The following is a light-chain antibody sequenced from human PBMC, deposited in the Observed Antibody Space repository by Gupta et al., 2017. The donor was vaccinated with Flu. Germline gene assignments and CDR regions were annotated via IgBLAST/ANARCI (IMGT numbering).Light chain of an antibody. CDR3: AAWDSNLSAGV. J-gene: IGLJ3*02. V-gene: IGLV1-51*02. Sequence: QSVLTQPPSVTAAPGQKVTISCSGSSSNIGKNFVSWYQQFPGTAPKLLIFENSNRPSGIPDRFSGSKSGTSATLDITGLQTGDEADYYCAAWDSNLSAGVFGGGTTLTVL. CDR2: ENS. CDR1: SSNIGKNF.